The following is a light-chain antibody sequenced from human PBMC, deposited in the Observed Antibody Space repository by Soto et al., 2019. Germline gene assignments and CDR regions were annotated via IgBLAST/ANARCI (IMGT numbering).Light chain of an antibody. CDR2: GAS. CDR1: QSVSSSY. J-gene: IGKJ1*01. V-gene: IGKV3-20*01. CDR3: QAKT. Sequence: EIVLTQSPGTLSLSPVERATLSCRASQSVSSSYLVWYQQKPGQAPRLLTYGASSRATGIPDRFSGSGSGTDFTLTISRLEPEDFAVYYCQAKTFGQGTKVDIK.